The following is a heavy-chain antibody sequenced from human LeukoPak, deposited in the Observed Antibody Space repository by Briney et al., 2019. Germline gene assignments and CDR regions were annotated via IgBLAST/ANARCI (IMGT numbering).Heavy chain of an antibody. CDR2: TSSSSSTI. CDR1: AFTFSSYS. J-gene: IGHJ3*02. D-gene: IGHD3-22*01. V-gene: IGHV3-48*02. CDR3: ARPRTYDSSGYYYAGAFDI. Sequence: PGGSLRLSCAASAFTFSSYSMNWVRQAPGKGLEWVSYTSSSSSTIYYADSVKGRFTISRDNAKNSLYLQMNSLRDEDTAVYYCARPRTYDSSGYYYAGAFDIWGQGTMVTVSS.